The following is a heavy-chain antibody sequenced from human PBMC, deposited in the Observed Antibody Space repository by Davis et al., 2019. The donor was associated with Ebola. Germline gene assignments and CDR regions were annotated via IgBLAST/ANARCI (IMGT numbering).Heavy chain of an antibody. D-gene: IGHD3-16*01. CDR2: ISAYNGNP. CDR3: ARDRNFGERGYYCYGMDV. Sequence: ASVKVSCKASGYTFTSYDINWVRHTTGHGLEWMGWISAYNGNPNYAQNLQGRVTMTTDTSTSTAYMGLRSLKSDDAAVYYCARDRNFGERGYYCYGMDVWGQGTTVTVSS. CDR1: GYTFTSYD. J-gene: IGHJ6*02. V-gene: IGHV1-18*01.